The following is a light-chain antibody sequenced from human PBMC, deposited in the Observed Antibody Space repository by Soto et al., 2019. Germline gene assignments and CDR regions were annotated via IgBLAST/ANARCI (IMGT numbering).Light chain of an antibody. CDR1: SGHSRYA. V-gene: IGLV4-69*01. CDR2: LNSDGSH. CDR3: QTWGTGIRV. J-gene: IGLJ3*02. Sequence: QPVLTQSPSASASLGASVKLTCTLTSGHSRYAIAWHQQQPEKGPRYLMKLNSDGSHNKGDGIPDRFSGSSSGAERYLTISSLQSEAEAEYYCQTWGTGIRVFGGGTKLTVL.